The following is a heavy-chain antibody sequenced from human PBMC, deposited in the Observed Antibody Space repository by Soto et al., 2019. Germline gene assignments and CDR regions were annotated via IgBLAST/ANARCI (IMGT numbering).Heavy chain of an antibody. CDR3: AKDHDSDY. D-gene: IGHD2-21*02. J-gene: IGHJ4*02. CDR1: GFTFSSYA. Sequence: EVQLLESGGGLVQPGGSLRLSCAASGFTFSSYAMSWFRQAPGKGLEWVSAISGSGGGTYYVDSVKGRFNISRDNSKNTLYLQMNSLRSEDSALYYCAKDHDSDYWGQGTLVTVSS. V-gene: IGHV3-23*01. CDR2: ISGSGGGT.